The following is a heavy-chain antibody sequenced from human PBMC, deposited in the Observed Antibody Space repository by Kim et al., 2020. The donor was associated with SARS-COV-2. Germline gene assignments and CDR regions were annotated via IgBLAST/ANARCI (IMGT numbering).Heavy chain of an antibody. Sequence: GGSLRLSCAASGFTFSSYSMNWVRQAPGKGLEWVSSISSSSSYIYYADSVKGRFTISRDNAKNSLYLQMNSLRAEDTAVYYCARDIFMGRTMTGDYYYYYVMNSGAKGPRSPSP. CDR2: ISSSSSYI. CDR3: ARDIFMGRTMTGDYYYYYVMNS. D-gene: IGHD3-22*01. V-gene: IGHV3-21*01. J-gene: IGHJ6*02. CDR1: GFTFSSYS.